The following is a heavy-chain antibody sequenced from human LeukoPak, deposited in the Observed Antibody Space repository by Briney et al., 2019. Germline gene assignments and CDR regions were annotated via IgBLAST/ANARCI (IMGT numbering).Heavy chain of an antibody. CDR2: IYYSGST. J-gene: IGHJ5*02. D-gene: IGHD3-10*01. V-gene: IGHV4-59*12. Sequence: TETLSLTCTVSGGSISGYHWSWIRQPPGKGLEWIGYIYYSGSTNYNPSLKSRVTISVDTSKNQFSLKLSSVTAADTAVYYCARASYYYGSGSYSMWFDPWGQGTLVTVSS. CDR1: GGSISGYH. CDR3: ARASYYYGSGSYSMWFDP.